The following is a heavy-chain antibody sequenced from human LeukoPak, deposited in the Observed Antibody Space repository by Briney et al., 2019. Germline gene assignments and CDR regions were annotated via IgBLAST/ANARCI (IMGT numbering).Heavy chain of an antibody. J-gene: IGHJ6*03. V-gene: IGHV3-21*01. Sequence: GGSLRLSCEASGFTFSNYNMNWVRQAPGKAMEWVSSITRSGTYIFYADSVKGRFTISRDNAKNSLYLQMDSLGPEDTAVYYCARDPYSGNYGNDYYYYMDVWGKGTTVTASS. D-gene: IGHD1-26*01. CDR2: ITRSGTYI. CDR1: GFTFSNYN. CDR3: ARDPYSGNYGNDYYYYMDV.